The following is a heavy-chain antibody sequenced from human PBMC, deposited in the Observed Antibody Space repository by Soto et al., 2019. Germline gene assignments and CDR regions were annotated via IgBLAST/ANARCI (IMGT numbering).Heavy chain of an antibody. Sequence: SETLSLTCTVSGGSIDSGGYYWSWIRQYPGKGLEWIGYIYYSGANYYNPSLKSRVTMSVDTSKNQFSLKLSSVTAADTAVYYCASGTTVTWHFYYGMDVWGQGTTVTVS. CDR1: GGSIDSGGYY. CDR3: ASGTTVTWHFYYGMDV. V-gene: IGHV4-31*03. D-gene: IGHD4-17*01. CDR2: IYYSGAN. J-gene: IGHJ6*02.